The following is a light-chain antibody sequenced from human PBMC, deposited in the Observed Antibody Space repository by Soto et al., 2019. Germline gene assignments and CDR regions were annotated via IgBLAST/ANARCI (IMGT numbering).Light chain of an antibody. CDR3: AAWDDSLNEGV. CDR2: SNN. V-gene: IGLV1-44*01. CDR1: SSNIGSNT. J-gene: IGLJ2*01. Sequence: QSVLTQPPSASGTPGQRVTIYCSGSSSNIGSNTVNWYQQLPGTAPKLLIYSNNQRTSGVPDRFSGSKSGTSASLAISGLQSEDEADYDCAAWDDSLNEGVFGGGTKVTVL.